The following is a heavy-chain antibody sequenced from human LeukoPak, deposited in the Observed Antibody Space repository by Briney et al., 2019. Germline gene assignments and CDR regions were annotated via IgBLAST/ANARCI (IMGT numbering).Heavy chain of an antibody. D-gene: IGHD3-16*01. V-gene: IGHV4-59*02. Sequence: SETLSLTCTVSGASVTSYYWNWIRQPPGRGLEWIGYILYSGTTNYNPSLNSRVTMSLDTSKNQFSLELSSVTAADTAVYYCARRIIARGLGQENWFDPWGQGILVTVSS. CDR2: ILYSGTT. CDR3: ARRIIARGLGQENWFDP. CDR1: GASVTSYY. J-gene: IGHJ5*02.